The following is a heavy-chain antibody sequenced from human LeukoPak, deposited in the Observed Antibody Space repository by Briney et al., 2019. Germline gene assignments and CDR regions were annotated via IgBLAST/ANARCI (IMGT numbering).Heavy chain of an antibody. J-gene: IGHJ3*02. Sequence: SETLSLTCTVSGGSIRSYYWSWIRQPPGKGLEWVGYIYDSGSTSYNPSLKSRVTISVDTSKNQFSLKVTSVTAADTAVYYCARGRGYTRFDAFDIWGQGTMVTVSS. D-gene: IGHD5-12*01. CDR1: GGSIRSYY. CDR3: ARGRGYTRFDAFDI. V-gene: IGHV4-59*01. CDR2: IYDSGST.